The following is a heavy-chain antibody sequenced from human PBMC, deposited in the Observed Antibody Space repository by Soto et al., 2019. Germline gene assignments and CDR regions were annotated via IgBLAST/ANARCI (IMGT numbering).Heavy chain of an antibody. CDR3: AHCRGGVASF. J-gene: IGHJ4*02. D-gene: IGHD2-2*01. Sequence: QITLNESGPPLVKPTQTLTLTCTFSGFSLSTRDVGVGWIRQPPGEALEWLGVVYWDDSKTYSPSLESRLTITKDTSKNQVVLRMTKMDPVGTATYYCAHCRGGVASFWGQGTLVTVSS. V-gene: IGHV2-5*02. CDR1: GFSLSTRDVG. CDR2: VYWDDSK.